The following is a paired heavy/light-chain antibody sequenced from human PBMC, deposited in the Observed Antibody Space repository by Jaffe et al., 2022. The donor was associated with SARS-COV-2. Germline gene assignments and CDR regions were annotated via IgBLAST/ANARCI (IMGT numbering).Light chain of an antibody. J-gene: IGKJ4*01. CDR3: QQYYSIYQIS. CDR1: QSVFYSSNKKNY. CDR2: WAS. V-gene: IGKV4-1*01. Sequence: DIAMTQSPDSLAVSLGERATISCKSSQSVFYSSNKKNYLAWYQQKPGQPPKLLIYWASTRESGVPDRFSGSGSGTDFTLTISSLQAEDVAVYYCQQYYSIYQISFGGGTKVEIK.
Heavy chain of an antibody. CDR1: GFTVSSYT. V-gene: IGHV3-48*02. Sequence: EVQLVESGGGLVQPGGSLRLSCTASGFTVSSYTMSWVRQAPGKGLEWLSYIIGSDTTIDYADSVKGRFTISRDDAKNSLYLQMSSLRDDDTAIYYCARHRGGPFDPWGQGTLVTVSS. CDR3: ARHRGGPFDP. CDR2: IIGSDTTI. J-gene: IGHJ5*02. D-gene: IGHD6-25*01.